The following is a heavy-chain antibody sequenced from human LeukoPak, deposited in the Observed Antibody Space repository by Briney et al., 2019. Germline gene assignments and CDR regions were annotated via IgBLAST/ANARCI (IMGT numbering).Heavy chain of an antibody. D-gene: IGHD3-3*01. CDR1: GGSISSGGYY. V-gene: IGHV4-31*03. CDR2: IYYSGST. Sequence: SETLSLTCTVSGGSISSGGYYWSWIRQHPGKGLEWIGYIYYSGSTYYNPSLKSRVTISVDTSKNQFSLKLSSVTAADAAVYYCARVCDFWSGYYYNDAFDIWGQGTMVTVSS. J-gene: IGHJ3*02. CDR3: ARVCDFWSGYYYNDAFDI.